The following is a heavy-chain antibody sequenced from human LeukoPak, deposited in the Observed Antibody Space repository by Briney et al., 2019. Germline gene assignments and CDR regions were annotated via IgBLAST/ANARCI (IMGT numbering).Heavy chain of an antibody. CDR1: GFTFSSHA. J-gene: IGHJ4*02. V-gene: IGHV3-23*01. CDR2: ISGSGSST. Sequence: GGSLRLSCAASGFTFSSHAMSWVRQAPGKGLEWVSAISGSGSSTYYADSVKGRFTISRDNSKNTLYLQMNSLRAEGTAVYYCAKDKDLGRGWYSYYFDYWGQGTLVTVSS. CDR3: AKDKDLGRGWYSYYFDY. D-gene: IGHD6-19*01.